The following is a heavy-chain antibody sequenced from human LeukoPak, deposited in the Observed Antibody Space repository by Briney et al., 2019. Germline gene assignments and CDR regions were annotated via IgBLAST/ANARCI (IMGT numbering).Heavy chain of an antibody. CDR3: AKGPLIVGANDAFDI. J-gene: IGHJ3*02. Sequence: PGGSLRLSCAASGFTFSSYGMHWVRQAPGKGLEWVAVISYDGSNKYYADSVKGRFTISRDNSKNTLYLQMNSLRAEDTAVYYCAKGPLIVGANDAFDIWGQGTMVTVSS. CDR2: ISYDGSNK. D-gene: IGHD1-26*01. CDR1: GFTFSSYG. V-gene: IGHV3-30*18.